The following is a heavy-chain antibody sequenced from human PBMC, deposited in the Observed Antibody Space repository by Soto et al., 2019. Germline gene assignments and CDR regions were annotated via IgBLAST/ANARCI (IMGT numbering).Heavy chain of an antibody. CDR1: GYTLTELS. CDR3: ATKDSSGWYYFDY. J-gene: IGHJ4*02. V-gene: IGHV1-24*01. Sequence: ASVKVSCKVSGYTLTELSMRWVRQAPGKGLEWMGGFDPEDGETIYAQKFQGRVTMTEDTSTDTAYMELSSLRSEDTAVYYCATKDSSGWYYFDYWGQGTLVTVSS. D-gene: IGHD6-19*01. CDR2: FDPEDGET.